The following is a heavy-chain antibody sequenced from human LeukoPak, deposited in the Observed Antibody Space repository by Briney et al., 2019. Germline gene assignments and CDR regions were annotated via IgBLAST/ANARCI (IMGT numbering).Heavy chain of an antibody. J-gene: IGHJ4*02. CDR3: AIYGSGSYLRSDYYFDY. CDR1: GGTFSSYA. Sequence: GSSVKVSCKASGGTFSSYAISWVRQAPGQGLEWMGGIIPIFGTANYAQKFQGRVTITADESTSTAYMELSSLRSDDTAVYYCAIYGSGSYLRSDYYFDYWGQGTLVTVSS. V-gene: IGHV1-69*01. D-gene: IGHD3-10*01. CDR2: IIPIFGTA.